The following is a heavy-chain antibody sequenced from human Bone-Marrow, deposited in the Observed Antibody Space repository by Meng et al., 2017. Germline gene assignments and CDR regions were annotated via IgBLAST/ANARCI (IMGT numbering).Heavy chain of an antibody. J-gene: IGHJ6*02. Sequence: GESLKTSCAASGFTFSSYEMNWVRQAPGKGLEWVSYISSSGSTIYYADSVKGRFTISRDNAKNSLYLQMNSLRAEDTAVYYCAGLGGYDSSGYYYGDYYYGMDVWGQGTTVTVSS. V-gene: IGHV3-48*03. D-gene: IGHD3-22*01. CDR1: GFTFSSYE. CDR3: AGLGGYDSSGYYYGDYYYGMDV. CDR2: ISSSGSTI.